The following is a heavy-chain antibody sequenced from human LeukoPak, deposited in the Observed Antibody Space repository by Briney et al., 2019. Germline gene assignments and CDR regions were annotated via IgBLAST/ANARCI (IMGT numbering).Heavy chain of an antibody. CDR2: IWYDGSNK. J-gene: IGHJ4*02. D-gene: IGHD1-26*01. CDR3: AKDTGLVGATRYYFDY. V-gene: IGHV3-33*06. Sequence: GGSLRLSCAASGFTFSSYGMHWVRQAPGKGLEWVAVIWYDGSNKYYADSVKGRFTISRDNSQNTLYLQMNSLRVEDTAVYYCAKDTGLVGATRYYFDYWGQGTLVTVSS. CDR1: GFTFSSYG.